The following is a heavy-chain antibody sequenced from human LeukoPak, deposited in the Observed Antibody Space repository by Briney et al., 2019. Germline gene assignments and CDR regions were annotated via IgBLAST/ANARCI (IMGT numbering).Heavy chain of an antibody. V-gene: IGHV3-33*03. D-gene: IGHD4-23*01. CDR2: IWYDGSKE. CDR1: GFTFSSFG. J-gene: IGHJ6*02. Sequence: GGSLRLSCAASGFTFSSFGMHWVRQAPGKGLEWVGVIWYDGSKEYYADSVKGRFTISRDNSKNTLYLQMNSLRAEDTAVYYCATSRGYGGYGLDVWGQGTTVTVS. CDR3: ATSRGYGGYGLDV.